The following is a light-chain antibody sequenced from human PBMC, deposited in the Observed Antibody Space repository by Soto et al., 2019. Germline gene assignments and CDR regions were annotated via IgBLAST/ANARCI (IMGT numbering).Light chain of an antibody. CDR3: QQYGSSPPIT. J-gene: IGKJ5*01. CDR1: QSVSSSY. V-gene: IGKV3-20*01. Sequence: EIVLTQSPGTLSLSQGARATLSCRASQSVSSSYLAWYQQKPGQAPRLLIYGASSRATGIPDRFSGSGSGTDFTLTISRLEPEDFAVYYCQQYGSSPPITFGQGTRLEIK. CDR2: GAS.